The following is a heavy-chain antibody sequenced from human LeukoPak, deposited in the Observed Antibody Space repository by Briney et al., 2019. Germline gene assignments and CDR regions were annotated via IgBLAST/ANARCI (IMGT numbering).Heavy chain of an antibody. CDR3: ARGYSSGWYQDY. CDR2: IDGDESAT. Sequence: GGSLRLSCAASGFTFRSHWVHWVRQAPGKGLIWVSRIDGDESATYYGDSVKGRFTISRDNSKNTLYLQMNSLRAEDTAVYYCARGYSSGWYQDYWGQGTLVTVSS. D-gene: IGHD6-19*01. J-gene: IGHJ4*02. CDR1: GFTFRSHW. V-gene: IGHV3-74*01.